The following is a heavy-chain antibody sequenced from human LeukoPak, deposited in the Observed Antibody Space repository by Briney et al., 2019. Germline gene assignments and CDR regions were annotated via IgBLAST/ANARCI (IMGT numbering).Heavy chain of an antibody. V-gene: IGHV1-18*01. CDR3: ARDGGVTTPMNWFDP. J-gene: IGHJ5*02. Sequence: ASVTVSFKASGYTFTSYGISWVRQAPGQGLEWMGWIGAYNGNTNYAQKLQGRVTMTTDTSTSTAYMELRSLSSDDTAVYYCARDGGVTTPMNWFDPWGQGTLVTVSS. CDR1: GYTFTSYG. CDR2: IGAYNGNT. D-gene: IGHD4-17*01.